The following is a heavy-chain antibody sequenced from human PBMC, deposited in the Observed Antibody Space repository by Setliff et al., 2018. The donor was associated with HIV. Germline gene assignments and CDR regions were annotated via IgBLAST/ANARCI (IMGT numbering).Heavy chain of an antibody. CDR2: ISYSGST. CDR3: ARQTWEYYDTLTGYYRSPKNFDY. J-gene: IGHJ4*02. V-gene: IGHV4-31*03. CDR1: GGSISSGGYY. Sequence: PSETLSLTCTVSGGSISSGGYYWSWIRQHPGKGLEWIGFISYSGSTYYNPSLKSRVAISVDTSKNQFSLKLSSVTAADTAVYYCARQTWEYYDTLTGYYRSPKNFDYWGQGTLVTVSS. D-gene: IGHD3-9*01.